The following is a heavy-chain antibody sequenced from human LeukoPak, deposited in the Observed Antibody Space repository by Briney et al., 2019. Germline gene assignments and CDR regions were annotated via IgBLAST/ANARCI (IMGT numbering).Heavy chain of an antibody. CDR1: GGSISSYY. Sequence: PSETLSLTCTVSGGSISSYYWSWIRQPPGKGLEWIGYIYYSGSTNYNPSLKSRVTISVDTSKNQFSLKLSSVTAADTAVYYCARRALYGGVDIWGQGTTVTVSS. V-gene: IGHV4-59*01. J-gene: IGHJ3*02. D-gene: IGHD4-23*01. CDR3: ARRALYGGVDI. CDR2: IYYSGST.